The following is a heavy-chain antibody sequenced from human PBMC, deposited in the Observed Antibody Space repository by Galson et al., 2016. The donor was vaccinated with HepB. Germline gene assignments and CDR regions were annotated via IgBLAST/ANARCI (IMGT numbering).Heavy chain of an antibody. V-gene: IGHV3-30*04. Sequence: SLRLSCAASGFTFSAYAMHWVRQAPGKGLEWVALISFDGTKTSYADPGKGRFTIFRDNSMNTLNLQLGSLRPEDTAIYYCARRYYTIGECYNYDYWGQGTLVAVSS. CDR2: ISFDGTKT. J-gene: IGHJ4*02. D-gene: IGHD2-8*01. CDR1: GFTFSAYA. CDR3: ARRYYTIGECYNYDY.